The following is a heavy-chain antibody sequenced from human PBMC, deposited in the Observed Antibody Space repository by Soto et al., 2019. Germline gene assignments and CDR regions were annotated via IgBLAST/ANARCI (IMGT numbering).Heavy chain of an antibody. Sequence: GGSLRLSCAASGFTFSSYAMSWVRQAPGKGLEWVSAISGSGGSTYYADSVKGRFTISRDNSKNTLYLQMNSLRAEDTAVYYCATELRNFDWFPKSFDYWGQGTLVTVSS. CDR1: GFTFSSYA. V-gene: IGHV3-23*01. CDR3: ATELRNFDWFPKSFDY. CDR2: ISGSGGST. J-gene: IGHJ4*02. D-gene: IGHD3-9*01.